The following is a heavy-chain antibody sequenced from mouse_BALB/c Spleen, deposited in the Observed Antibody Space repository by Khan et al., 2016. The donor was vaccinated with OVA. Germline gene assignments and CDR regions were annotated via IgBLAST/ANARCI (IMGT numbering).Heavy chain of an antibody. Sequence: QIQLVQSGPELKKPGETVKISCKASGYTFTNYGMNWVKQAPGKALKWMGWISTYTGEPTYADDFKGRFAFSLETSASTAYLQINNLKNEDTATYFCARPPRFSCVLVYWGQGTSVTVSS. CDR1: GYTFTNYG. CDR2: ISTYTGEP. CDR3: ARPPRFSCVLVY. V-gene: IGHV9-3-1*01. J-gene: IGHJ4*01.